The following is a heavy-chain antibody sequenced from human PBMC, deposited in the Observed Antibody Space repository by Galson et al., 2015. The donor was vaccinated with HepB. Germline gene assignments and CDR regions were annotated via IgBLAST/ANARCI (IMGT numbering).Heavy chain of an antibody. D-gene: IGHD6-19*01. CDR3: AKVFPEKTDGWYRQALYYFDS. Sequence: SLRLSCAASGFTFSYYAMSWVRQAPGKGLEWISAITPSGDNTYSADSMKGRFIISRDNSQNTLFLQMNSLRADDTAIYFCAKVFPEKTDGWYRQALYYFDSWGQATRVTVS. V-gene: IGHV3-23*01. CDR2: ITPSGDNT. CDR1: GFTFSYYA. J-gene: IGHJ4*02.